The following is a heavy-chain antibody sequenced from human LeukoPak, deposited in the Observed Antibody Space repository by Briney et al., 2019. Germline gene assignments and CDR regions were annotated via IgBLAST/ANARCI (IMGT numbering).Heavy chain of an antibody. CDR2: NSGGSS. D-gene: IGHD3-22*01. CDR3: ARDVTMIVVVSGMDV. Sequence: GGSLRLSCSASGFTFSTYGVYWVRQAPGKGLEWVSSNSGGSSYYADSVKGRSTISRDNSKNTLYLQMNSLRAEDTAVYYCARDVTMIVVVSGMDVWGQGTTVTVSS. J-gene: IGHJ6*02. V-gene: IGHV3-23*01. CDR1: GFTFSTYG.